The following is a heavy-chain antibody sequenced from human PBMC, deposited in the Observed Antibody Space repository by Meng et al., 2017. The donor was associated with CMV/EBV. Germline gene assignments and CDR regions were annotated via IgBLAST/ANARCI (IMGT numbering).Heavy chain of an antibody. J-gene: IGHJ4*02. V-gene: IGHV3-33*01. CDR3: AREYSSSSVFDY. Sequence: GGSLRPSCAASGFTFSSYGMHWVRQAPGKGLEWVAVIWYDGSNKYYADSVKGRFTISRDNSKNTLYLQMNSLRAEDTAVYYCAREYSSSSVFDYWGQGTLVTVSS. CDR1: GFTFSSYG. D-gene: IGHD6-6*01. CDR2: IWYDGSNK.